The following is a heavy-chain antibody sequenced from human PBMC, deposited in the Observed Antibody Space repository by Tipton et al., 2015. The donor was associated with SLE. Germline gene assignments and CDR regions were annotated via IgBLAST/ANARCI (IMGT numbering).Heavy chain of an antibody. CDR1: GDSVSSSTFY. CDR3: ARLGYAFWSRYADS. J-gene: IGHJ4*02. Sequence: TLSLTCTVSGDSVSSSTFYWGWIRQPPGKGLAWIGSSYYSGTTYYNPSLKRRVAISVDTSNNQFSLKLTSVTATDTAVYYCARLGYAFWSRYADSWGQGTLVTVSS. CDR2: SYYSGTT. D-gene: IGHD3-3*01. V-gene: IGHV4-39*07.